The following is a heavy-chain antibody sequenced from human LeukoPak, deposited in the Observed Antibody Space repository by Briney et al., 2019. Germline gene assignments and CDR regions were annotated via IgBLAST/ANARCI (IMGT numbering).Heavy chain of an antibody. CDR2: INARGDT. D-gene: IGHD2-2*01. V-gene: IGHV4-34*01. CDR3: ARGQVPAARGYNWFDP. CDR1: GWSFNDYY. Sequence: SETLSLTCAVYGWSFNDYYWNWIRQPPGKGLEWIGEINARGDTNFNPSLKSRVTISVDTSKSQFSLRLTSMIAADTAVYYCARGQVPAARGYNWFDPWGQGPLVTVSS. J-gene: IGHJ5*02.